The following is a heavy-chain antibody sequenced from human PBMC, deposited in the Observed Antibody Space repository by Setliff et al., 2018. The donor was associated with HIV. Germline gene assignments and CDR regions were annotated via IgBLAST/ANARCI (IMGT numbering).Heavy chain of an antibody. J-gene: IGHJ4*02. CDR1: GASFTDYY. CDR2: IHHTGHI. D-gene: IGHD1-1*01. Sequence: SQTLSLTCAFYGASFTDYYWNWIRQPPGKGLEWIGEIHHTGHINYNPSLKSRVTISVDTSKNQFSLKLSSVTAADTAVYYCARVTSSPGYFLDYWGQGTLVTVSS. CDR3: ARVTSSPGYFLDY. V-gene: IGHV4-34*01.